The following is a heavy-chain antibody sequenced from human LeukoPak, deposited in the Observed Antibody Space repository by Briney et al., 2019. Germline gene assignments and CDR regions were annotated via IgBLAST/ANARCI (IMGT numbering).Heavy chain of an antibody. Sequence: ASVKVSCKASGYTFSDFYIYWVRQAPGQGLEYVGWITPKSGDTYSPQRFQGRVTMTRDASISTAYMELSSLRPDDTAVYFCARVRLADERAWAYWGQGTLVTVSS. J-gene: IGHJ4*02. CDR2: ITPKSGDT. D-gene: IGHD3-3*02. V-gene: IGHV1-2*02. CDR3: ARVRLADERAWAY. CDR1: GYTFSDFY.